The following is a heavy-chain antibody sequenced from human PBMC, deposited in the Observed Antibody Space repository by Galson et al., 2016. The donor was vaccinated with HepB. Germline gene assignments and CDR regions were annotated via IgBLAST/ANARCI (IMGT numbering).Heavy chain of an antibody. CDR1: SDSITGHY. Sequence: SETLSLTCTFSSDSITGHYCSWIRQSPGKGLEWIGYIYYSGSTNYNPSLKSRVTMLVDTSKNQFSMMLTSVTAADTAGYYCTRVTIYGVVDFWGQGTPVTVSS. V-gene: IGHV4-59*11. CDR2: IYYSGST. D-gene: IGHD3-3*01. J-gene: IGHJ4*02. CDR3: TRVTIYGVVDF.